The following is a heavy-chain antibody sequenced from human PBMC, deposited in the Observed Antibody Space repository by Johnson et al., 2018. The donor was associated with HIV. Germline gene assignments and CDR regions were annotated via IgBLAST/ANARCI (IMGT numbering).Heavy chain of an antibody. CDR1: GFTVSTNY. J-gene: IGHJ3*02. Sequence: VQLVETGGGLIQPGGSLRLSCVASGFTVSTNYMTWVRQAPGKGLEWVSLIYSGDNTYYADSVKGRFTIYRDNSKNTLYLQMNSLRAEDTAIYYCARGQLWLLDDALDIWGQGTMVTVSS. CDR3: ARGQLWLLDDALDI. D-gene: IGHD5-18*01. CDR2: IYSGDNT. V-gene: IGHV3-53*05.